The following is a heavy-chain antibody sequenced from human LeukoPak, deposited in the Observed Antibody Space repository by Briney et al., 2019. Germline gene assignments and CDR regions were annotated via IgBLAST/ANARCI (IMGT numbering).Heavy chain of an antibody. J-gene: IGHJ4*02. V-gene: IGHV3-9*01. Sequence: LEWVSGISWNSGSIGYADSVKGRFTISRDNAKNSLYLQMNSLRAEDTAVYYCARGGSGSPFDYWGQGTLVTVSS. D-gene: IGHD3-10*01. CDR2: ISWNSGSI. CDR3: ARGGSGSPFDY.